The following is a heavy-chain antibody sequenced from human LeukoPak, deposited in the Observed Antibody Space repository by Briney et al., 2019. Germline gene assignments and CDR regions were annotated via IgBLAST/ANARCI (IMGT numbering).Heavy chain of an antibody. J-gene: IGHJ6*04. CDR3: ARGPTMKMDV. D-gene: IGHD3-22*01. V-gene: IGHV3-74*01. Sequence: GGSLRLACAGSGFTFSSYWMHWVRQAPGKGLVWVSRISTDASSTTYADSVKGRFTISRDNAKNSLYLQMNSLRAEDTAVYYCARGPTMKMDVWGKGTTVTVSS. CDR2: ISTDASST. CDR1: GFTFSSYW.